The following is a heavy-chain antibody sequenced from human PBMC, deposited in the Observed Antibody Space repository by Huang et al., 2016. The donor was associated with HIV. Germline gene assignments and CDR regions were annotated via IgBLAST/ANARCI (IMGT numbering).Heavy chain of an antibody. V-gene: IGHV5-51*01. CDR2: IYPVESKS. CDR3: AKGRRAFDV. Sequence: GLEWMGIIYPVESKSTYSPSFEGHVSISVDKSINTVYLHWSSLKASDTAIYYCAKGRRAFDVWGQGTWVTVSS. J-gene: IGHJ3*01.